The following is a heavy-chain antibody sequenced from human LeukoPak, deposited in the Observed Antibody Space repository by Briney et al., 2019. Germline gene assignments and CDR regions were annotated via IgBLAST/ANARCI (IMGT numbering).Heavy chain of an antibody. D-gene: IGHD4-11*01. J-gene: IGHJ5*02. V-gene: IGHV4-34*01. Sequence: SETLFLTCAVYGGSFSGYYWSWIRQPPGKGLEWIGEINHSGSTNYNPSLKSRVTISVDTSKNQFSLKLSSVTAADTAVYYCARKTTVTAWWFDPWGQGTLVTVSS. CDR1: GGSFSGYY. CDR3: ARKTTVTAWWFDP. CDR2: INHSGST.